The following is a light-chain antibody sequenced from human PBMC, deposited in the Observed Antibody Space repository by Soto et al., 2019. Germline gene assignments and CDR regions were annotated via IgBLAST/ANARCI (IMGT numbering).Light chain of an antibody. CDR2: AAS. CDR3: QQSYRAHYT. J-gene: IGKJ2*01. Sequence: IQLTQSPSSLSTSVGDSVTITCRASQSISNFLNWYQHKPGKAPDLLIYAASTLFSGVPSRFRGSGSGTDFTLTITSLQTEDFATYYCQQSYRAHYTFGQGTKLEIK. CDR1: QSISNF. V-gene: IGKV1-39*01.